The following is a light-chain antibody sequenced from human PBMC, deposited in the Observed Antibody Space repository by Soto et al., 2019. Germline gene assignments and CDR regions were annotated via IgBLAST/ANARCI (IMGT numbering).Light chain of an antibody. J-gene: IGKJ1*01. CDR2: AAS. CDR3: QKYNSAPWT. Sequence: DIQMTQSPSSLSASVGDRVTIICRASQDISNFLAWYQQKPGKVPKLLIYAASTLHSGVPSRFSGSGSGTDFTLTITSLQPEDVATYYCQKYNSAPWTFGQGTKVETK. CDR1: QDISNF. V-gene: IGKV1-27*01.